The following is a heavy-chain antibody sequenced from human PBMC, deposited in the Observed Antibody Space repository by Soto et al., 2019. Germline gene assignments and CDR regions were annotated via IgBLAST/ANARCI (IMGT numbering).Heavy chain of an antibody. CDR2: IYYNGNS. V-gene: IGHV4-59*02. Sequence: SETLSLTCTVSGGSVSDYYWGWIRQPPGRGLEWIGYIYYNGNSNYNPSLKSRVTLSVDTSKNQFSLKMRSVTAADTAIYYCAKVIVLVPAASYGMDAWGLGTTVTVSS. CDR1: GGSVSDYY. CDR3: AKVIVLVPAASYGMDA. D-gene: IGHD2-2*01. J-gene: IGHJ6*02.